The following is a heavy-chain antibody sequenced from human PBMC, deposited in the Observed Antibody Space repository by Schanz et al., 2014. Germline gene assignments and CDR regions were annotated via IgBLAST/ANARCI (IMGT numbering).Heavy chain of an antibody. CDR3: ARPALWFGDNCFDP. V-gene: IGHV3-74*01. Sequence: EVQLVESGGGLVQPGGSLRLSCAASGFTFSSYWMYWVRQVPGKGLVWVSRIKSDGSSTSYADSVKGRFTISRDNAKNTLYLQMNSLRAEDTAVYYCARPALWFGDNCFDPWGQGTLVTVSA. CDR1: GFTFSSYW. D-gene: IGHD3-10*01. J-gene: IGHJ5*02. CDR2: IKSDGSST.